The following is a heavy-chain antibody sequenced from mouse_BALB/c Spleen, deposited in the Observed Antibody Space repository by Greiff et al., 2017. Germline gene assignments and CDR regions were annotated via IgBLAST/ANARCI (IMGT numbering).Heavy chain of an antibody. CDR1: GYTFTSYW. Sequence: QVQLQQPGAELVRPGASVKLSCKASGYTFTSYWINWVKQRPGQGLEWIGNIYPSDSYTNYNQKFKDKATLTVDKSSSTAYMQLSSPTSEDSAVYYCTILREDYWGQGTTLTVSS. CDR3: TILREDY. CDR2: IYPSDSYT. V-gene: IGHV1-69*02. J-gene: IGHJ2*01. D-gene: IGHD1-1*01.